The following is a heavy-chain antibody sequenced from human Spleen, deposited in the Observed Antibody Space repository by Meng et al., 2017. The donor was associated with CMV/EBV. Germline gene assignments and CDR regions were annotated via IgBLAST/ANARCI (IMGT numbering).Heavy chain of an antibody. Sequence: FGRHSITWRRQTPGQRLEWMGAISPMFGTTDYAQEFQGRLTITADEPTTTVYMELSSLRSDDTAVYFCARDLKVGISPGQFGYWFDPWGQGTLVTVSS. D-gene: IGHD1-26*01. J-gene: IGHJ5*02. CDR1: FGRHS. V-gene: IGHV1-69*01. CDR3: ARDLKVGISPGQFGYWFDP. CDR2: ISPMFGTT.